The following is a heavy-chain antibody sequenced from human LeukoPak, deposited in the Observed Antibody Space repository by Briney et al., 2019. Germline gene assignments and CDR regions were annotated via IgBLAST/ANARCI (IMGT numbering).Heavy chain of an antibody. V-gene: IGHV1-18*01. J-gene: IGHJ4*02. D-gene: IGHD6-13*01. CDR2: ISAYNGNT. Sequence: ASVKVSCKASGYTFTSYGISGVRQAPGQGHECMGWISAYNGNTNYAQKLQGRVTMTTDTSASTAYMELRSLRSDDTAVYYCALGSSSWYSDYWGQGTLVTVSS. CDR1: GYTFTSYG. CDR3: ALGSSSWYSDY.